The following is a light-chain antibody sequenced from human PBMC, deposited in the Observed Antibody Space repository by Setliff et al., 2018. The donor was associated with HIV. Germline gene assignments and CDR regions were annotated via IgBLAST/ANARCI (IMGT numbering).Light chain of an antibody. J-gene: IGLJ1*01. Sequence: QSVLTKPPSVSGAPGQRVTVSCTGSSSNIGAGYDVHWYQQLPGTAPKLLVFVNKRRPSGVPDRFSGSKSGTSAFLAITGLQADDEADYYCQSYDRSLSGYVFGTGTKVTVL. V-gene: IGLV1-40*01. CDR2: VNK. CDR3: QSYDRSLSGYV. CDR1: SSNIGAGYD.